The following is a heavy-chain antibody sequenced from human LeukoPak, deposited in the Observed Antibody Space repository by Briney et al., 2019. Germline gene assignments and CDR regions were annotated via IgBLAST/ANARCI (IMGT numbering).Heavy chain of an antibody. D-gene: IGHD3-16*01. CDR3: TRGAGWLIDY. J-gene: IGHJ4*02. CDR1: DDSISDYY. V-gene: IGHV4-59*01. CDR2: IHNSGTS. Sequence: KPSETLSLTCTVSDDSISDYYRGWIRQPPGKGLEWIGYIHNSGTSTYNLSLKSRVTISADTSKNQFSLKLNSMITADTAVYYCTRGAGWLIDYWGQGILVTVSS.